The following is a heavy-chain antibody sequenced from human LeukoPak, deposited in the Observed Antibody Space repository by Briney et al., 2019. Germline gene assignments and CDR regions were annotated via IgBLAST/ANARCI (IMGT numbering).Heavy chain of an antibody. CDR2: IYNSGST. Sequence: SETLSLTCTVSGGYISSSSYYWVWIRQSPGKGPEWIGYIYNSGSTNYNPSLKSRVTISLDTAKKQFSLKLTSVTAADTAIYYCATEYCASSSCRFDSWGQGTLVTVSS. CDR3: ATEYCASSSCRFDS. CDR1: GGYISSSSYY. V-gene: IGHV4-61*05. D-gene: IGHD2-2*01. J-gene: IGHJ4*02.